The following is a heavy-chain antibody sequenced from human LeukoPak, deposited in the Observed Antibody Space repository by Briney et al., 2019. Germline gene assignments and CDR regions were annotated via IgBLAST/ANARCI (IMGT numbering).Heavy chain of an antibody. V-gene: IGHV4-34*01. CDR1: GGSFSGYY. D-gene: IGHD6-19*01. CDR3: AKDRLAVVLDY. J-gene: IGHJ4*02. CDR2: INHSGST. Sequence: PSETLSLTCAVYGGSFSGYYWSWIRQPPGKGLEWIGEINHSGSTNYNPSLKSRVTISVDTSKNQFSLRLSSVTAADTAVYYCAKDRLAVVLDYWGQGTLVTVSS.